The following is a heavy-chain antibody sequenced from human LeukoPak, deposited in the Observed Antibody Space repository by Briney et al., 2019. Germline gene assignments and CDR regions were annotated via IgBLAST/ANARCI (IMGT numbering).Heavy chain of an antibody. CDR3: ARGALGINYMDV. J-gene: IGHJ6*03. D-gene: IGHD1-26*01. CDR1: GGSFSGYY. Sequence: PSETLSLTCAVYGGSFSGYYWSWIRQPPGKGLEWIGYIYYSGSTYYNPSLKSRVTISVDTSKNQFSLKLSSVTAADTAVYYCARGALGINYMDVWGKGTTVTVSS. CDR2: IYYSGST. V-gene: IGHV4-30-4*08.